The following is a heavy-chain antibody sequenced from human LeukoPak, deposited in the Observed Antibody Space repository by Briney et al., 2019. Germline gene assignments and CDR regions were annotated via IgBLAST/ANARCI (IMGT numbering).Heavy chain of an antibody. CDR2: ISGYNGNA. CDR3: ARRRSEEFDFDC. CDR1: GYIFSTYG. D-gene: IGHD6-19*01. J-gene: IGHJ4*02. V-gene: IGHV1-18*01. Sequence: ASVKVSCKASGYIFSTYGISWVRQAPGQGLEWMGCISGYNGNANYAQKLQGRVTMTTDTSTSTAYMELRSLRSDDTAVYYCARRRSEEFDFDCWGQGTLVTVSS.